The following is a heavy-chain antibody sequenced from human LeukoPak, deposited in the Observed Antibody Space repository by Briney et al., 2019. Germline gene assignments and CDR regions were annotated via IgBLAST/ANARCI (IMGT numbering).Heavy chain of an antibody. J-gene: IGHJ4*02. Sequence: SETLSLTCTVSGGSVSSSSYYRGWIRQPPGKGLEWLGSVYYSGSTYYNPSLKSRVTISVDTCKNQFSLKMSSVTAADTTLFYCARHRGGSSPSVFDSWGQGTLVTVSS. CDR1: GGSVSSSSYY. CDR3: ARHRGGSSPSVFDS. V-gene: IGHV4-39*01. D-gene: IGHD2-15*01. CDR2: VYYSGST.